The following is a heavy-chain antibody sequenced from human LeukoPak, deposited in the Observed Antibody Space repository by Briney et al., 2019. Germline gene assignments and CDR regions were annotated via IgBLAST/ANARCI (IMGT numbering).Heavy chain of an antibody. D-gene: IGHD6-19*01. CDR2: ISYDGSNK. CDR1: GFTFSRYA. Sequence: PGGSLRLSCAASGFTFSRYAMHWVRQAPGKGLEWMAVISYDGSNKYYADSVKGRFTISRDNSKNTLYLQVNSLRPEDTAVFYCARCPTPGYSSGWSDYWGQGTLVTVSS. V-gene: IGHV3-30*04. J-gene: IGHJ4*02. CDR3: ARCPTPGYSSGWSDY.